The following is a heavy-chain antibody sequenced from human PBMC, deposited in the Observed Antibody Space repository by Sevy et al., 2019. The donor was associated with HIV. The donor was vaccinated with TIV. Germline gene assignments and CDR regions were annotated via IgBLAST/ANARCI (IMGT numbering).Heavy chain of an antibody. V-gene: IGHV3-21*01. J-gene: IGHJ6*02. D-gene: IGHD2-15*01. Sequence: GGSLRLSCAASGFTFSSYSMNWVRQAPGKGLEWVSSISSSSSYIYYADSVKSRFTISRDNAKNSLYLQMNSLRAEDTAVYYCARERGSNYYYYGMDVWGQGTTVTVSS. CDR3: ARERGSNYYYYGMDV. CDR2: ISSSSSYI. CDR1: GFTFSSYS.